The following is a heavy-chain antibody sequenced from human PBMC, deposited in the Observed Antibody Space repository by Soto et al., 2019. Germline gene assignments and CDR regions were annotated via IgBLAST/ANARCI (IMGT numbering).Heavy chain of an antibody. CDR2: ISGSGGST. V-gene: IGHV3-23*01. CDR3: AKDSASGWYRSPYYYYGMDV. J-gene: IGHJ6*02. D-gene: IGHD6-19*01. CDR1: GFTFSSYA. Sequence: GGSLRLSCAASGFTFSSYAMSWVRQAPGKGLEWVSAISGSGGSTYYADSVKGRFTISRDNSKNTLYLQMNSLRAEDTAVYYCAKDSASGWYRSPYYYYGMDVWGQGTTVTVSS.